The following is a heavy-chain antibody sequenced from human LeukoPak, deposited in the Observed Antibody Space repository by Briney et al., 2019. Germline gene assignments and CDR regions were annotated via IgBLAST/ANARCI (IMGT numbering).Heavy chain of an antibody. CDR1: GFTFSSYS. CDR3: ARDALVVVAAMYSDAFDI. V-gene: IGHV3-21*01. CDR2: ISSSSSYI. J-gene: IGHJ3*02. D-gene: IGHD2-15*01. Sequence: GGSLRLSCAASGFTFSSYSMNWVRQAPGKGLEWVSSISSSSSYIYYADSVKGRFTISRDNAKSSLYLQMNSLRAEDTAVYYCARDALVVVAAMYSDAFDIWGQGTMVTVSS.